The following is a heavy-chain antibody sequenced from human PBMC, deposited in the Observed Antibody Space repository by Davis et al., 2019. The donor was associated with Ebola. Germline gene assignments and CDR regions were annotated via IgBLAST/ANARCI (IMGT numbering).Heavy chain of an antibody. V-gene: IGHV4-61*09. D-gene: IGHD3-3*01. CDR3: AKWSGSAFDI. J-gene: IGHJ3*02. Sequence: PSETLSLTCTAPGGSISSGSYYWSWIRQPAGKGLEWIGHIYTGGSTNYNPSRKSRVTISIDTSKNQVSLRLTSVTAADTALYYCAKWSGSAFDIWGQGTAVTVSS. CDR1: GGSISSGSYY. CDR2: IYTGGST.